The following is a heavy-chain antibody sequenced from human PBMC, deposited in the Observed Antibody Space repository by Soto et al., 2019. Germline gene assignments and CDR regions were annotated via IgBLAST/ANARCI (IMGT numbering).Heavy chain of an antibody. V-gene: IGHV4-59*11. J-gene: IGHJ4*02. CDR3: ARVGERWQYFDWFYYFDS. Sequence: SETLSLTCTVSGGRYWGWIRQPPGKGLEWFGYVYYSGSSTSNPSLKSRVTMSADTSKNQLSLKVRSVTAADTAVYYCARVGERWQYFDWFYYFDSWGQGALVTVSS. CDR1: GGRY. CDR2: VYYSGSS. D-gene: IGHD3-9*01.